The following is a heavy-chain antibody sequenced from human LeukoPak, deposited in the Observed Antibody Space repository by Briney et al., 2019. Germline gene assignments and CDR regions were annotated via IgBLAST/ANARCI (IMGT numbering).Heavy chain of an antibody. V-gene: IGHV4-59*01. Sequence: PSETLSLTCSVSGASISSYYWSWIRQPPGKGLEFIGYGYYSGSATYHPSLKSRVTISLDTSKNQFSLRLSSVTAADTAVYYCARGGRSFVYYDFWGQGALITVTS. CDR2: GYYSGSA. CDR1: GASISSYY. CDR3: ARGGRSFVYYDF. D-gene: IGHD1-26*01. J-gene: IGHJ4*02.